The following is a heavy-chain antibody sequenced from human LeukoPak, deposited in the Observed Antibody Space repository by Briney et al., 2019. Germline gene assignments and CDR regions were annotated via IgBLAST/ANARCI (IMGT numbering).Heavy chain of an antibody. CDR3: AKDSQWGKVGTKGGYFDY. V-gene: IGHV3-21*01. D-gene: IGHD1-26*01. Sequence: GGSLRLSCAASGFTFSSYSMNWVRQAPGKGLEWVSSISSTSSSYIYYADSVKGRFTISRNNSKNTLYLQMNSLRAEDTAVYYCAKDSQWGKVGTKGGYFDYWGQGTLVTVSS. CDR1: GFTFSSYS. J-gene: IGHJ4*02. CDR2: ISSTSSSYI.